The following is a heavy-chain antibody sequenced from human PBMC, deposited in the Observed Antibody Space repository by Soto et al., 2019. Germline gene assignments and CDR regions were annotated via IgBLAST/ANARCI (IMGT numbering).Heavy chain of an antibody. J-gene: IGHJ6*02. CDR1: GFTFSDHY. CDR3: ARGSSMFQGPSYYYAMDV. Sequence: EVQLVESGGGLVQPGGSLRLSCAASGFTFSDHYMDWVRQAPGMGLEWVARIRDRPKSYTTEYAASVKGRFTVSRDDPKNSLYLQMNSLQTEDTAVYYCARGSSMFQGPSYYYAMDVWGQGTTVTVSS. CDR2: IRDRPKSYTT. V-gene: IGHV3-72*01. D-gene: IGHD6-13*01.